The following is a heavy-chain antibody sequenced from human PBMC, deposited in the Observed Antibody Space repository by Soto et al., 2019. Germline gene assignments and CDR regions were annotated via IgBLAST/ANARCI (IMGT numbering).Heavy chain of an antibody. CDR1: GGSVSSGSYY. CDR2: IYYSGST. V-gene: IGHV4-61*01. Sequence: SETLSLTCTVSGGSVSSGSYYWSWIRQPPGKGLELIGYIYYSGSTNYNPSLKSRVTISVDTSKNQFSLKLSSVTAADTAVYYCAREGYYDSSGYYYNYFDYWGQGTLVTVSS. D-gene: IGHD3-22*01. CDR3: AREGYYDSSGYYYNYFDY. J-gene: IGHJ4*02.